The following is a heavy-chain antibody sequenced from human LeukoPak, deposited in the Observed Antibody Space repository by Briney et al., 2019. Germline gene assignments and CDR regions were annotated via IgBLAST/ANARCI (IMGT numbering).Heavy chain of an antibody. V-gene: IGHV3-23*01. CDR3: AKNSYDSSGYYTFEY. Sequence: GGSLRLSRAASGFTFSSYAMSWVRQAPGKGLEWVSAISGSGGSTYYADSVKGRFTISRDNSKNTLYLQMNSLRAEDTAVYYCAKNSYDSSGYYTFEYWGQGTLVTVSS. CDR1: GFTFSSYA. CDR2: ISGSGGST. D-gene: IGHD3-22*01. J-gene: IGHJ4*02.